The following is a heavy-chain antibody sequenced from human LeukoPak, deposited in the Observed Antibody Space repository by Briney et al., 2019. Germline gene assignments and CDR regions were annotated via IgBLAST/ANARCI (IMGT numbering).Heavy chain of an antibody. D-gene: IGHD3-22*01. Sequence: SGGSLRLSCAASGFTFSSYAMSWVRQAPGKGLEWVSAISGSGGSTYYADSVKGRFTISRDNSKNMLYLQMNSLRAEDTAVYYCAKDPYYYDSSGYYDYWGQGTLVTVSS. V-gene: IGHV3-23*01. CDR1: GFTFSSYA. CDR2: ISGSGGST. J-gene: IGHJ4*02. CDR3: AKDPYYYDSSGYYDY.